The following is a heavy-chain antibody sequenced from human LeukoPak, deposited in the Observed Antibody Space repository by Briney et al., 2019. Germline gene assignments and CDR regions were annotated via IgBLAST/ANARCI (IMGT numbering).Heavy chain of an antibody. Sequence: ASVKVSCKASGGTFTNSAISWVRQAPGQGLEWMGGIIPMYGTPSYAQNFQGKVTITTDESTSTSYLELNSLRSEDTAVYYCARPDKAAQYGPFDYWGQGTLVIVSS. V-gene: IGHV1-69*05. D-gene: IGHD6-6*01. CDR1: GGTFTNSA. CDR2: IIPMYGTP. CDR3: ARPDKAAQYGPFDY. J-gene: IGHJ4*02.